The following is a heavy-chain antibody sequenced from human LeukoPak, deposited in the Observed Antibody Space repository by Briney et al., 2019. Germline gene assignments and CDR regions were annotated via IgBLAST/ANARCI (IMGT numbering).Heavy chain of an antibody. J-gene: IGHJ4*02. Sequence: ASVKVSCKASGYTFTSYGISWVRQAPGQGLEWMGWISAYNGNTNYAQKLQGRVTMTTDTSTSTAYMELRSLRSDDTAVDYCARDSYYDSSGYRTFDYWGQGTLVTVSS. V-gene: IGHV1-18*01. CDR1: GYTFTSYG. CDR2: ISAYNGNT. D-gene: IGHD3-22*01. CDR3: ARDSYYDSSGYRTFDY.